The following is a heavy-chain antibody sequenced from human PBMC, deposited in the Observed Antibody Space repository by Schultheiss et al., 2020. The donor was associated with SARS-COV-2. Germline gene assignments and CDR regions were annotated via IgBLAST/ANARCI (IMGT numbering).Heavy chain of an antibody. CDR2: IKQDGSEK. J-gene: IGHJ4*02. CDR3: ARRAAGADY. V-gene: IGHV3-7*03. D-gene: IGHD6-13*01. Sequence: GESLKISCVASGFKFDSYWMSWVRQAPGKGLEWVANIKQDGSEKYYVDSVKGRITISRDNTKNSVYLQMNGLRAEDTAVYYCARRAAGADYWGQGTLVTVSS. CDR1: GFKFDSYW.